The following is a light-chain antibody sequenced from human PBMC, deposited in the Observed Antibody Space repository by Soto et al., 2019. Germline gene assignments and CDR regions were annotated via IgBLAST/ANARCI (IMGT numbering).Light chain of an antibody. J-gene: IGKJ1*01. CDR1: QDIGTK. Sequence: EIVMTQSPAILSVSPVETGTLSCRASQDIGTKLAWYQQKPGQAPRLLMYDVSTRASAAPARFSGSGSGSEFTLTISSLQSEDFAIYFCQQYYHWRTFGQGTKVDIK. CDR2: DVS. V-gene: IGKV3-15*01. CDR3: QQYYHWRT.